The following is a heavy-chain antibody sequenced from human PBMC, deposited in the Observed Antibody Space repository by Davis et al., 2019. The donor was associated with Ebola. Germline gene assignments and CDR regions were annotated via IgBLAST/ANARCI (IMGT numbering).Heavy chain of an antibody. Sequence: PGGSLRLSCAASGFTFSIYNINWVRQAPGKGLEWISYISSTSNTIYYADSVKGRFTISRDNAENSVFLQMSSLRDEDTAVYYCTREYIAGTYLYLGYWGRGTRVTVSS. J-gene: IGHJ4*02. CDR3: TREYIAGTYLYLGY. CDR2: ISSTSNTI. CDR1: GFTFSIYN. V-gene: IGHV3-48*02. D-gene: IGHD1-26*01.